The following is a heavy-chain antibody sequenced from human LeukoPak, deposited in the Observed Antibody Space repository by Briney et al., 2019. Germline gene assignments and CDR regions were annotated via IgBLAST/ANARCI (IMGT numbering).Heavy chain of an antibody. Sequence: GGSLRPSCAASGFTFSDNYMSWIRQAPGKGLEWVSYISSSGSIYYADSVKGRFTISRDNAKNSLYLQMNSLRAEDTAVYYCARANSALRDGYKSHYYYYMDVWGKGTTVTVSS. CDR3: ARANSALRDGYKSHYYYYMDV. CDR2: ISSSGSI. J-gene: IGHJ6*03. D-gene: IGHD5-24*01. V-gene: IGHV3-11*04. CDR1: GFTFSDNY.